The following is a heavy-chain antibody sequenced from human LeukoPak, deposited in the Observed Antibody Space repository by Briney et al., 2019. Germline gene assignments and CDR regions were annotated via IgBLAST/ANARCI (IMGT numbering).Heavy chain of an antibody. Sequence: GGSLRLSCAASGFTFDVYAMHWVRQAPGKGLEWVSGISWNSGNIDYADSVKGRFTISRDNAKNSLYLQMNSLRTEDTAFYYCAKGTEGLATTDFDYWGQGTLVTVSS. D-gene: IGHD1-1*01. V-gene: IGHV3-9*01. CDR2: ISWNSGNI. CDR1: GFTFDVYA. CDR3: AKGTEGLATTDFDY. J-gene: IGHJ4*01.